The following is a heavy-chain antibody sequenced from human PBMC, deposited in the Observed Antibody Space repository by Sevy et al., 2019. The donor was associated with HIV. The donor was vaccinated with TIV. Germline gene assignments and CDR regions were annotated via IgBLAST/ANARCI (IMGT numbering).Heavy chain of an antibody. J-gene: IGHJ4*02. CDR1: GFSFNKYA. CDR2: ISYDGRKK. V-gene: IGHV3-30*04. D-gene: IGHD4-17*01. Sequence: GGSLRLSCVASGFSFNKYAMHWVRQAPGKGLEWIGFISYDGRKKDSADAVKGRVTISRDDSKNTLYLQLDSLRGEDTAVYYCARDPDIGDYVLLFDYWGQGTLVTVSS. CDR3: ARDPDIGDYVLLFDY.